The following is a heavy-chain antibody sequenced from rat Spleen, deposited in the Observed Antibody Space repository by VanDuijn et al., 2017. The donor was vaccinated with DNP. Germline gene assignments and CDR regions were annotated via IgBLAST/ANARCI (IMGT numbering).Heavy chain of an antibody. CDR3: TTEDSTRCFDY. CDR1: GFPFSTFP. CDR2: VSSDGSST. V-gene: IGHV5-46*01. Sequence: EVQLVESGGGLVQPGRSMKLSCAASGFPFSTFPMAWVRPAPTKGLEWVAAVSSDGSSTYYRDSVKGRFTVSRDNAKSTLYLQMDSLRSEDTATYYCTTEDSTRCFDYWGQGVMVTVSS. D-gene: IGHD3-2*01. J-gene: IGHJ2*01.